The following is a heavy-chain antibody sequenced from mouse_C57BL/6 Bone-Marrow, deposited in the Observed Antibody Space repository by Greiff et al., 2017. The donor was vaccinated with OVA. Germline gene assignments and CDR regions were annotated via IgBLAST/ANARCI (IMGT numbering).Heavy chain of an antibody. V-gene: IGHV1-82*01. CDR3: ARLDDYDVFYYFDY. Sequence: VQLVESGPELVKPGASVKISCKASGYAFSSSWMNWVKQRPGKGLEWIGRIYPGDGDTNYNGKFKGKATLTADKSSSTAYMQLSSLTSEDSAVYFCARLDDYDVFYYFDYWGQGTTLTVSS. J-gene: IGHJ2*01. D-gene: IGHD2-4*01. CDR1: GYAFSSSW. CDR2: IYPGDGDT.